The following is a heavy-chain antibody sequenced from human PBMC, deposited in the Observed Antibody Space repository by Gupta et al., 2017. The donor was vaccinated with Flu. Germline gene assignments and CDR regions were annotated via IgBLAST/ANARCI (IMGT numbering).Heavy chain of an antibody. CDR2: SNPNSGGT. CDR3: ARGGYCSSTSCSFDY. J-gene: IGHJ4*02. V-gene: IGHV1-2*06. Sequence: GYYMHWVRQDPGQGLEWMGRSNPNSGGTNYAQKFQGRVTMTRDTSISTAYMELSRLRSDDTAVYYCARGGYCSSTSCSFDYWGQVTLITVSS. CDR1: GYY. D-gene: IGHD2-2*01.